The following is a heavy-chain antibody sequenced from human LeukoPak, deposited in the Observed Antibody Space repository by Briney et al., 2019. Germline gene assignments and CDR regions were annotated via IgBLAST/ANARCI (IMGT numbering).Heavy chain of an antibody. CDR2: IFYSGST. CDR3: ARHVDYFYYMDV. V-gene: IGHV4-39*07. J-gene: IGHJ6*03. Sequence: PSETLSLTCTVSGGSISTSSYYWSWVRQPPGKGLEWIGNIFYSGSTYYSPSLKSRVTISLDTSRNQFSLKLNSVTAADTAVYYCARHVDYFYYMDVWGKGSTVTISS. CDR1: GGSISTSSYY.